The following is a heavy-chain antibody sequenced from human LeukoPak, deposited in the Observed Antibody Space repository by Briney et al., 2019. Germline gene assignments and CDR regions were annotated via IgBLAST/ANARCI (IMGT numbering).Heavy chain of an antibody. Sequence: GGSLRLSCAASGFTFSDYYMSWIRQAPGKGLEWVSYISSSGSTIYYADSVKGRFTISRDNAKNSLYLQMNSLRAEDTAVYYCAREFSSVPEVYYYGMDVWGQGTTVTVSS. J-gene: IGHJ6*02. D-gene: IGHD2-2*01. CDR3: AREFSSVPEVYYYGMDV. CDR2: ISSSGSTI. V-gene: IGHV3-11*04. CDR1: GFTFSDYY.